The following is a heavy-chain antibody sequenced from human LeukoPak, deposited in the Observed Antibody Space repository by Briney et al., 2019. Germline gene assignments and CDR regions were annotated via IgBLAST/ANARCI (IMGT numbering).Heavy chain of an antibody. J-gene: IGHJ3*02. CDR1: GFTFSTYW. CDR3: ASDPFTISAYDAFNI. D-gene: IGHD3-3*02. Sequence: GGSLRLSCVASGFTFSTYWMSWVRQDPGKGLEWVTNINQDGSDKYYVDSVKGRLTISRDNAKKSLYLQMNSLRVEDTAVYYCASDPFTISAYDAFNIWGQGTVVTVSS. V-gene: IGHV3-7*01. CDR2: INQDGSDK.